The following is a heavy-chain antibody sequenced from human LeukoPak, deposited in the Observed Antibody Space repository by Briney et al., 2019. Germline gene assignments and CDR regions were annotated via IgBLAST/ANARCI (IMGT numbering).Heavy chain of an antibody. Sequence: GGSLRLSCAASGFSFSTYSINWVRQAPGKGLEWVSSISSISTYTYYADSVKGRFTISRDNAKNSLYLQMNSLRAEDTAVYYCAREPYQHMDVWGKGTTVTVSS. CDR1: GFSFSTYS. CDR2: ISSISTYT. D-gene: IGHD2-2*01. J-gene: IGHJ6*03. V-gene: IGHV3-21*01. CDR3: AREPYQHMDV.